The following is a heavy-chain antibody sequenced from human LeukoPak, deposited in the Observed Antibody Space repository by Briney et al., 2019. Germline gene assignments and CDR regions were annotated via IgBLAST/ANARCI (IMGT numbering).Heavy chain of an antibody. J-gene: IGHJ4*02. D-gene: IGHD4-17*01. V-gene: IGHV3-30*02. Sequence: PGGSLRLSCAVSGFTFSSYGMHWVRQAPGKGLEWVAFIRYDGSNKYYADSVKGRFTISRDNSKNTLYLQMNSLRAEDTAVYYCANPYGDYGSNFDYWGQGTLVTVSS. CDR2: IRYDGSNK. CDR3: ANPYGDYGSNFDY. CDR1: GFTFSSYG.